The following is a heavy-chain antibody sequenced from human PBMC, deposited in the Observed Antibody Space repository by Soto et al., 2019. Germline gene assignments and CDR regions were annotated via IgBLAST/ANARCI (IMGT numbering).Heavy chain of an antibody. V-gene: IGHV3-30-3*01. D-gene: IGHD3-10*01. CDR3: AKGSAGHYNSGTLLD. CDR1: GFTFSTYA. Sequence: QVQVVESGGGVVQPGRSLRLSCEASGFTFSTYAMHWVRQAPGKGLEWVAVISDDGINDYYADSEKGRITISRDNSKNTLYLHLNSLRAEDTAVYYCAKGSAGHYNSGTLLDWGQGTLVTVSS. J-gene: IGHJ4*02. CDR2: ISDDGIND.